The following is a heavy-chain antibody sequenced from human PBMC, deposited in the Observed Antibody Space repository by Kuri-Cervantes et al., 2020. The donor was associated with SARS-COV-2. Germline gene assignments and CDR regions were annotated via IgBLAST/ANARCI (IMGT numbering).Heavy chain of an antibody. CDR1: GFTFSSYA. D-gene: IGHD2-2*01. CDR3: ASEMENGPGDGLVVPAAIDY. Sequence: GESLKISCAASGFTFSSYAMHWVRQAPGKGLEWVAVISYDGSNKYYADSVKGRFTISRDNSKNTLYPQMNSLRAEDTAVYYCASEMENGPGDGLVVPAAIDYWGQGTLVTVSS. J-gene: IGHJ4*02. CDR2: ISYDGSNK. V-gene: IGHV3-30-3*01.